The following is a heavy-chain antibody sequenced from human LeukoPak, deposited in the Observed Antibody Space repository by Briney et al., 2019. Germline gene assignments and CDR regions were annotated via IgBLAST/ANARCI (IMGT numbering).Heavy chain of an antibody. CDR1: GGSISSYY. J-gene: IGHJ4*02. V-gene: IGHV4-59*08. D-gene: IGHD6-13*01. CDR3: ARHVNVAAAGSGFDY. CDR2: IYYSGST. Sequence: ASETLSLTCTVSGGSISSYYWSWIRQPPGKGLEWIGYIYYSGSTNYNPSLKSRVTISVDTSKNQFSLKLSSVTAADTAVYYCARHVNVAAAGSGFDYWGQGTLVTVSS.